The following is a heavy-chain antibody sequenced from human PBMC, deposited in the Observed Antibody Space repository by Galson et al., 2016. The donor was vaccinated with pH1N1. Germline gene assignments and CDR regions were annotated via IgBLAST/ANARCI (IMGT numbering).Heavy chain of an antibody. D-gene: IGHD5-18*01. V-gene: IGHV4-59*11. CDR1: GGSISSHY. Sequence: ETLSLTCPVSGGSISSHYWSWIRQPPGKGLEWIGYISYTGRANYNSSLKSRVTMSVDTSKNQFSLGLSSVTAADTAVYYCARDNTAMVRGVSYLDIWGQGTLVTVSS. CDR3: ARDNTAMVRGVSYLDI. J-gene: IGHJ4*02. CDR2: ISYTGRA.